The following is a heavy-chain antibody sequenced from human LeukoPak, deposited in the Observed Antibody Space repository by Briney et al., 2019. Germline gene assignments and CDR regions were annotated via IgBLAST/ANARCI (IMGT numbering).Heavy chain of an antibody. CDR1: GYTFTSYY. CDR2: INPNSGGT. D-gene: IGHD6-6*01. Sequence: ASVKVSCKASGYTFTSYYMHWVRQAPGQGLEWMGWINPNSGGTNYAQKFQGRVTMTRDTSISTAYMELSRLRSDDTAVYYCARAEGSSSPDFDYWGQGTLVTVSS. CDR3: ARAEGSSSPDFDY. V-gene: IGHV1-2*02. J-gene: IGHJ4*02.